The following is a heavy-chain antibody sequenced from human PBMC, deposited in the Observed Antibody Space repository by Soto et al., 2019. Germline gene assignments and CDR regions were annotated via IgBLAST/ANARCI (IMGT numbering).Heavy chain of an antibody. CDR2: ISSSSSTI. V-gene: IGHV3-48*02. D-gene: IGHD3-3*01. J-gene: IGHJ6*02. CDR1: GFTFSSYS. Sequence: EVQLVESGGGLVQPGGSLRLSCAASGFTFSSYSMNWVRQAPGKGLEWVSYISSSSSTIYYADSVKGRFTISRDNAKNSQYLQMNSLRDEDTAVYYCARSQYYDFWSGYFLSVDYYYCYGMDVWGQGTTVTVSS. CDR3: ARSQYYDFWSGYFLSVDYYYCYGMDV.